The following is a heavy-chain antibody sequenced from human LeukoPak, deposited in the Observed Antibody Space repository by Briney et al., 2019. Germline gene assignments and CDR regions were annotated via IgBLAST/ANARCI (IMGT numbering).Heavy chain of an antibody. J-gene: IGHJ4*02. V-gene: IGHV1-2*06. CDR3: AGLTGRNYYDIK. D-gene: IGHD3-22*01. CDR2: INPNSGGT. Sequence: GASVKVSCKASGYTFTGYYTHWVRQAPGQGLEWMGRINPNSGGTNYAQKFQGRVTMTRDTSISTAYMELSRLRSDDTAVYYCAGLTGRNYYDIKWGQGTLVTVSS. CDR1: GYTFTGYY.